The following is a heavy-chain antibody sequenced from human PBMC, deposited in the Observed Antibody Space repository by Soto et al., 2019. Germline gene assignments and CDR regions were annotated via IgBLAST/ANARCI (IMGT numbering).Heavy chain of an antibody. J-gene: IGHJ6*02. CDR1: GGSISSYY. V-gene: IGHV4-59*01. CDR2: IYYNGRT. CDR3: ARGAEWFGGRMDV. Sequence: QVQLQESGPGLVKPSETLSLTCTVSGGSISSYYLTWIRQPPGKGLEWIGYIYYNGRTNYNPSLXXRXSISLDTAKNQFSLTLSSVTAAATAVYYCARGAEWFGGRMDVWGQGTTVTVSS. D-gene: IGHD3-10*01.